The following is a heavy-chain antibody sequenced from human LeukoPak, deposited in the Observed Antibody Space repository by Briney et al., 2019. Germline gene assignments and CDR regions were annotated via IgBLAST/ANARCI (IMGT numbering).Heavy chain of an antibody. CDR2: ISSSSSTI. V-gene: IGHV3-48*01. CDR1: GFTFSSYS. D-gene: IGHD6-6*01. Sequence: GGSLRLSCAASGFTFSSYSMNWVRQAPGKGLEWVSYISSSSSTIYYADSVKGRFTISRDNSKNTLYLQMNSLRAEDTAVYYCAKWLYSSSSGEDYFDYWGQGTLVTVSS. CDR3: AKWLYSSSSGEDYFDY. J-gene: IGHJ4*02.